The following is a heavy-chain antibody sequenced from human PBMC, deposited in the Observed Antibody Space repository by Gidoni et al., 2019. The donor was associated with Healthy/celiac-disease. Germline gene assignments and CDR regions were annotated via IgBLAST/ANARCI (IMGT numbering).Heavy chain of an antibody. J-gene: IGHJ6*02. CDR2: ISYDGSNK. D-gene: IGHD3-10*01. V-gene: IGHV3-30*03. Sequence: QVQLVESGGGVVQPGRSLRLSCAASGFTFSSYGMHWVRQAPGKGLEWVAVISYDGSNKYYADSVKGRFTISRDNSKNTLYLQMNSLRAEDTAVYYCAGDKRPVYRTVRGVIIEIYGMDVWGQGTTVTVSS. CDR1: GFTFSSYG. CDR3: AGDKRPVYRTVRGVIIEIYGMDV.